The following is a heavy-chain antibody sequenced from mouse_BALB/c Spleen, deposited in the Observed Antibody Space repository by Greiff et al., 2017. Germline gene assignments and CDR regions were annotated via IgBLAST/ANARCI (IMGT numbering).Heavy chain of an antibody. CDR3: AREGPYRYQAY. Sequence: DVHLVESGPGLVKPSQSLSLTCTVTGYSITSDYAWNWIRQFPGNKLEWMGYISYSGSTSYNPSLKSRISITRDTSKNQFFLQLNSVTTEDTATYYCAREGPYRYQAYWGQGTLVTVSA. D-gene: IGHD2-14*01. CDR2: ISYSGST. CDR1: GYSITSDYA. V-gene: IGHV3-2*02. J-gene: IGHJ3*01.